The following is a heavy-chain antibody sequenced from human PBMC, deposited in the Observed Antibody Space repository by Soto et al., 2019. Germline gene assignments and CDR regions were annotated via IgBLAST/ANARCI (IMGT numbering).Heavy chain of an antibody. D-gene: IGHD3-3*01. Sequence: SETLSLTCAVSSGSISSSNWWSWVRQPPGKGLEWIGEIYHSGSTNYNPSLKSRVTISVDTSKNQFSLKLSSVTAADTAVYYCARVRGFTIFGVVIKEGSCSAPWGKGTLDPVS. J-gene: IGHJ5*02. CDR3: ARVRGFTIFGVVIKEGSCSAP. CDR2: IYHSGST. CDR1: SGSISSSNW. V-gene: IGHV4-4*02.